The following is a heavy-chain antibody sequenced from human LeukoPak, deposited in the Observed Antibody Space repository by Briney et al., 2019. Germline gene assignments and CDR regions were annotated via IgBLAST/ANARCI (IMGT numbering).Heavy chain of an antibody. V-gene: IGHV3-7*01. Sequence: GGSLRLSCAASGFTFCSYWMSWVRQAPGKGLEWVANMMEDGSEKYYVDSVKGRFTISRDNAKNSLYLQMNSLRVEDTAVYYCARLLIVGSRSYPLDYWGQGTLVTVSS. J-gene: IGHJ4*02. D-gene: IGHD3-10*01. CDR1: GFTFCSYW. CDR3: ARLLIVGSRSYPLDY. CDR2: MMEDGSEK.